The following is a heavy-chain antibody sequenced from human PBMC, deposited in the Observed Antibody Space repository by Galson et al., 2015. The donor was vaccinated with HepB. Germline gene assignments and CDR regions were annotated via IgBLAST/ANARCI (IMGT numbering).Heavy chain of an antibody. J-gene: IGHJ4*02. D-gene: IGHD3-16*01. Sequence: SLRLSCAASGFTFGRFSMSWVRQAPGKGLEWLSVIWGDRSHIYYADSVKGRFTISRDNSQDTLYLQMKGLTAEDTAVYYCVKDRQPDNAYDLDSWGQGTLVTVSS. V-gene: IGHV3-23*03. CDR2: IWGDRSHI. CDR1: GFTFGRFS. CDR3: VKDRQPDNAYDLDS.